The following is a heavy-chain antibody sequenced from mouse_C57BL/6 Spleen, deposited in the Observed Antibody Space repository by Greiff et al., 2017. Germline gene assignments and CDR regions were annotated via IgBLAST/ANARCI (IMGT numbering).Heavy chain of an antibody. CDR3: ARDGVTGVAY. CDR2: INYDGSCT. CDR1: GFTFSDYY. D-gene: IGHD2-12*01. Sequence: DVQLVESEGGLVQPGSSLKLSCTASGFTFSDYYMAWVRQVPEKGLEWVANINYDGSCTYYLDSLKCRFIISRDNAKNILYLQMSSLKSEDTATYYCARDGVTGVAYWGQGTLVTVSA. V-gene: IGHV5-16*01. J-gene: IGHJ3*01.